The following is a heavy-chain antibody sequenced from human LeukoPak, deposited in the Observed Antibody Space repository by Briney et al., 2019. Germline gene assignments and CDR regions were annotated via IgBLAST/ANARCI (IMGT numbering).Heavy chain of an antibody. J-gene: IGHJ6*02. CDR3: ARELVVVVPAAPLSYGMDV. Sequence: PSETLSLTCTVSGGSINYYYWMWIRQPPGKGLEWVGYIYYSGGTHYNPSLKSRVTMLVDTSKNQFSLKLTAVTAADTAVYYCARELVVVVPAAPLSYGMDVWGQGTTVTVSS. CDR1: GGSINYYY. CDR2: IYYSGGT. D-gene: IGHD2-2*01. V-gene: IGHV4-59*01.